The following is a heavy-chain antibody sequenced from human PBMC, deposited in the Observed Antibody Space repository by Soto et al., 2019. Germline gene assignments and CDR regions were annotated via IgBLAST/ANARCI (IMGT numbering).Heavy chain of an antibody. CDR1: GFTFSSYG. Sequence: PGGSLRLSCAASGFTFSSYGMHWVRRAPGKGLEWVAVISYDGSNKYYADSVKGRFTISRDNSKNTLYLQMNSLRAEDTAVYYCAKRTGYSSSWYGNFGYYYYYGMDVWGQGTTVTVSS. V-gene: IGHV3-30*18. J-gene: IGHJ6*02. D-gene: IGHD6-13*01. CDR2: ISYDGSNK. CDR3: AKRTGYSSSWYGNFGYYYYYGMDV.